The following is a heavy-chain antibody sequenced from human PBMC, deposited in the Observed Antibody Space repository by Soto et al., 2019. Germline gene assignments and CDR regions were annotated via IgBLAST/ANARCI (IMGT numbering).Heavy chain of an antibody. CDR3: ARVTDYYPYQPYGMDV. V-gene: IGHV3-33*01. Sequence: QVQLVESGGGVVQPGRSLRLSCAASGFTFSSYGMHWVRQAPGKGLEWVAVIWYDGSNKYYADSVKGRFTISRDNSKNTLYIQMNSQRAEDTAVYYCARVTDYYPYQPYGMDVWGQGTTVTVSS. CDR1: GFTFSSYG. J-gene: IGHJ6*02. CDR2: IWYDGSNK. D-gene: IGHD3-10*01.